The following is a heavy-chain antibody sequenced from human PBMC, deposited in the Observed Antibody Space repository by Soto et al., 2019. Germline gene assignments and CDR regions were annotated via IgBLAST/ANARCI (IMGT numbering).Heavy chain of an antibody. J-gene: IGHJ4*02. V-gene: IGHV3-74*01. CDR1: GFSFSGYW. Sequence: EVQLVESGGGLVQPGGSLRLSCAASGFSFSGYWMNWVRQAPGKGLVGVAHIDNDGRSTTYADSVKGRFTISRDNDKSTLYLQMNSLRAEDTAVYYCAVVRDFWSGWGQGTLVTIAS. CDR2: IDNDGRST. D-gene: IGHD3-3*01. CDR3: AVVRDFWSG.